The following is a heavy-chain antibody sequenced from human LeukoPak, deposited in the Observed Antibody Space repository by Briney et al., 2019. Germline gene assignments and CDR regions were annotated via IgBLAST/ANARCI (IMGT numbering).Heavy chain of an antibody. Sequence: GGSLRLSCAASGFSFDDYAMHWVRQAPGKGLEWVCHISGDGGRTYYVDSVKGRFTISRDNSKNSLYLQMNSLRTEDTAFYYCAKDSMSAYWGQGTPVTVSS. CDR1: GFSFDDYA. CDR3: AKDSMSAY. J-gene: IGHJ4*02. D-gene: IGHD2/OR15-2a*01. CDR2: ISGDGGRT. V-gene: IGHV3-43*02.